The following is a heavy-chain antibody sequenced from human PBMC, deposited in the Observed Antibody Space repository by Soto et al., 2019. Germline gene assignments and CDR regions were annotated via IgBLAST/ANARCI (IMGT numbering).Heavy chain of an antibody. V-gene: IGHV4-61*08. Sequence: PSVTQSLTYTVAGGSSRSGGDYWSWIRQHPGKGLEWIGYIYYSGSTNYNPSLKSRVTISVDTSKNQFSLKLSSVTAADTAVYYCARIYSSSWYSNLDFDYWGQGTLVTGS. CDR1: GGSSRSGGDY. CDR3: ARIYSSSWYSNLDFDY. D-gene: IGHD6-13*01. CDR2: IYYSGST. J-gene: IGHJ4*02.